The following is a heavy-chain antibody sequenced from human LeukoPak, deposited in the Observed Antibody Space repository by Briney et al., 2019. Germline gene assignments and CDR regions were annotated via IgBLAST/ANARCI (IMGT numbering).Heavy chain of an antibody. Sequence: GGPLRLSCAASGFTFRTYAMSWVRQAPGKGLEWVSLISVSGGGASYADSVKGRFTISRDNSKNTLYLQMSSLRADDMAIYYCAKCGGGGSLYYFDSWGQGTLVTVSS. CDR2: ISVSGGGA. J-gene: IGHJ4*02. D-gene: IGHD2-21*01. CDR3: AKCGGGGSLYYFDS. V-gene: IGHV3-23*01. CDR1: GFTFRTYA.